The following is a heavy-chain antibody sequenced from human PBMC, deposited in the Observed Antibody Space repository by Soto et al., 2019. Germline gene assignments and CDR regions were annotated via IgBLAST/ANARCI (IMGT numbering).Heavy chain of an antibody. Sequence: ESLKISCKGSGYNFAGYWITWVRQMPGKGLELMGIIYPSDSDTRYRPSFQGQVTISADKSISSAYLQWSSLRASDTAMYYCARGGVSTRTFDYWGQGTPVTVSS. CDR1: GYNFAGYW. D-gene: IGHD3-3*01. CDR2: IYPSDSDT. J-gene: IGHJ4*02. V-gene: IGHV5-51*01. CDR3: ARGGVSTRTFDY.